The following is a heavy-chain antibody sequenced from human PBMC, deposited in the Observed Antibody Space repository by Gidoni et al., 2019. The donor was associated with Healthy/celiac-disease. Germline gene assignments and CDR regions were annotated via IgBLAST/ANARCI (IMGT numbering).Heavy chain of an antibody. D-gene: IGHD1-26*01. Sequence: EVQLVESGGGLVKPGGSLRLSCAASGFPFSSHRTHRVRQAPGKGLGWVSSISSSSSYIYYADSVKGRFTISRDNAKNSLYLQMNSLRAEDTAVYYCARDRPGALPSDSGSYHFDYWGQGTLVTVSS. CDR1: GFPFSSHR. CDR3: ARDRPGALPSDSGSYHFDY. V-gene: IGHV3-21*01. CDR2: ISSSSSYI. J-gene: IGHJ4*02.